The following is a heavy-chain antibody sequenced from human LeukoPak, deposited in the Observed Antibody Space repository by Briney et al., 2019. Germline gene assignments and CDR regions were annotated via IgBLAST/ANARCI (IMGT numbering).Heavy chain of an antibody. V-gene: IGHV1-69*05. D-gene: IGHD2-2*02. CDR2: IIPIFGTA. J-gene: IGHJ6*03. Sequence: SVEVSCKASGGTFSSYAISWVRQAPGQGLEWMGGIIPIFGTANYAQKFQGRVTITTDESTSTAYMELSSLRSEDMAVYYCARGRIVVVPPAIPYYYYYMDVWGKGTTVTVSS. CDR3: ARGRIVVVPPAIPYYYYYMDV. CDR1: GGTFSSYA.